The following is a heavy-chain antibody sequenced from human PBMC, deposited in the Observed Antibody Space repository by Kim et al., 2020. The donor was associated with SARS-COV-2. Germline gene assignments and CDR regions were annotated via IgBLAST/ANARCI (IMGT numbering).Heavy chain of an antibody. CDR1: GFTFNNYA. V-gene: IGHV3-23*01. D-gene: IGHD2-15*01. Sequence: GGSLRLSCAASGFTFNNYAMSWVRQAPGKGLEWVSTIRTSGESTSYTDSVKGRFTISRDDSKNTLYLQMNSLRTEDTAVYFCAKEGMPQHCGAGSCYSNFDQWGQGTLVTVSS. CDR3: AKEGMPQHCGAGSCYSNFDQ. J-gene: IGHJ4*02. CDR2: IRTSGEST.